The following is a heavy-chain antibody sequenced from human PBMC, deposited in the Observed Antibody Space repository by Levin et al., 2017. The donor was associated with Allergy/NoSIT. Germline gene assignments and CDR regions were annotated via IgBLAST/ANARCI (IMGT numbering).Heavy chain of an antibody. D-gene: IGHD3-3*01. CDR1: GGSFSGYY. CDR2: INHSGST. Sequence: SQTLSLTCAVYGGSFSGYYWSWIRQPPGKGLEWIGEINHSGSTNYNPSLKSRVTISVDTSKNQFSLKLSSVTAADTAVYYCARKTFRQYYDFWSGYNNWYFDLWGRGTLVTVSS. J-gene: IGHJ2*01. CDR3: ARKTFRQYYDFWSGYNNWYFDL. V-gene: IGHV4-34*01.